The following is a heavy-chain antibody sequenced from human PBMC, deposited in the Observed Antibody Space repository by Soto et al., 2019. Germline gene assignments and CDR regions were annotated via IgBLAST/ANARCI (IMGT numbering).Heavy chain of an antibody. V-gene: IGHV3-9*01. CDR2: INWNSAVI. CDR3: ARDPSVTAIGREDQ. D-gene: IGHD1-26*01. Sequence: PGGSLRLSCVVSGFTFDDYAMHWVRQAPGGGLEWVSGINWNSAVIGYADSVKGRFTISRDNAKNALYLQMTSLRSEDTALYYCARDPSVTAIGREDQWGQGNMVTV. J-gene: IGHJ4*02. CDR1: GFTFDDYA.